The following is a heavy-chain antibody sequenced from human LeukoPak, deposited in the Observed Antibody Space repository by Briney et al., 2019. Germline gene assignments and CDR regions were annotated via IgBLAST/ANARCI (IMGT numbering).Heavy chain of an antibody. J-gene: IGHJ6*03. V-gene: IGHV3-23*01. CDR1: GFTFSFSA. CDR3: AKGRGSSWFTSSYSMDV. D-gene: IGHD6-13*01. Sequence: GGSLRLSCAASGFTFSFSAMTWVRQPPGKGLEWVSPISGSGGSSYYADSVKGRFTISRDNSKDTLYLQMNSLRAEDTAVYYCAKGRGSSWFTSSYSMDVWGKGTTVTVSS. CDR2: ISGSGGSS.